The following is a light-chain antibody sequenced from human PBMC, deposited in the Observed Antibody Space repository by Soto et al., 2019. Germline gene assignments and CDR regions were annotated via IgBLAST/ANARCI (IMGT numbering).Light chain of an antibody. CDR2: GTS. CDR1: QSVGRSY. Sequence: ETVLTQSPGTLSLSLGDRASFSCRASQSVGRSYVAWFQQKPGQAPRLLIYGTSTRAAGIPDRFSASGSGTDFSLTISRVEPEDFAVYYCQHFGTSPPDTFGQGTKLESK. CDR3: QHFGTSPPDT. J-gene: IGKJ2*01. V-gene: IGKV3-20*01.